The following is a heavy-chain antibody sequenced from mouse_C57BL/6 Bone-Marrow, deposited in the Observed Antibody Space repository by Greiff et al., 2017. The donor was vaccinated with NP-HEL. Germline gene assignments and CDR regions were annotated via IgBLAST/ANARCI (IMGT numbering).Heavy chain of an antibody. V-gene: IGHV10-1*01. CDR2: IRSKSNNYAT. J-gene: IGHJ4*01. CDR1: GFSFNTYA. CDR3: VRGLRRRSYAMDY. D-gene: IGHD2-4*01. Sequence: DVMLVESGGGLVQPKGSLKLSCAASGFSFNTYAMNWVRQAPGKGLEWVARIRSKSNNYATYYADSVKDRFTISRDDSESMLYLQMNNLKTEDTAMYYCVRGLRRRSYAMDYWGQGTSVTVSS.